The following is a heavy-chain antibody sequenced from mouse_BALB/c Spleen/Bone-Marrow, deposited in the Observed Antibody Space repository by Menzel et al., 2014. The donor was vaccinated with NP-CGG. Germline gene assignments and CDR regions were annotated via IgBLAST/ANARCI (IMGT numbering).Heavy chain of an antibody. Sequence: VKLMESGTELVRPGTSVKVSCKASGYAFTNYLIEWVKQRPGQGLEWIGVINPGSGDTSYNEKFRGKVTLTADKSSSTAYMQLSSLTSDDSAVYFCARNANWLFAYWGQGTLVTVSA. J-gene: IGHJ3*01. CDR3: ARNANWLFAY. CDR2: INPGSGDT. V-gene: IGHV1-54*01. CDR1: GYAFTNYL. D-gene: IGHD4-1*01.